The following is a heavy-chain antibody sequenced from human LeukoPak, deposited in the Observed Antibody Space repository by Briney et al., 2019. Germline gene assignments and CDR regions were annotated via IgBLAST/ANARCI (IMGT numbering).Heavy chain of an antibody. J-gene: IGHJ4*02. V-gene: IGHV3-30*03. CDR1: GFTFSSYG. CDR2: ISYDGSNK. D-gene: IGHD3-22*01. CDR3: ARVKYYDSSGSPYYFDY. Sequence: GGSLRLSCAASGFTFSSYGMHWVRQAPGKGLEWVAVISYDGSNKYYADSVKGRFTISRDNSKNTLYLQMNSLRAEDTAVYYCARVKYYDSSGSPYYFDYWGQGTLVTVSS.